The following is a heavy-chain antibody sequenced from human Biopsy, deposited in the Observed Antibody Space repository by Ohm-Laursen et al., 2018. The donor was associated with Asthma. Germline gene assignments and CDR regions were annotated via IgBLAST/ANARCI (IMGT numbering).Heavy chain of an antibody. CDR1: GFSFSNFA. Sequence: SLRLSCSASGFSFSNFAIHWVHQAPGKGLEWVGVISKDASTQDYADSVKGRFTMARDNSKSTLDLQMNSLREEDTAVYYCVRDGTDDAFDIWGQGTVVSVSS. CDR2: ISKDASTQ. CDR3: VRDGTDDAFDI. J-gene: IGHJ3*02. V-gene: IGHV3-30*01. D-gene: IGHD1-1*01.